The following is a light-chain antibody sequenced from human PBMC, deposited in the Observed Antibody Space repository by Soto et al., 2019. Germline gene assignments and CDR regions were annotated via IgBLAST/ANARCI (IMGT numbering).Light chain of an antibody. V-gene: IGKV1-39*01. CDR2: AAS. Sequence: ASVGDRVTITCRASQSISSYLNWFQQKPGKAPKLLIYAASSLQTGVPSRFSGSGSGTDFSLTISSLQPEDFSTYYCQQSYSTPRTFGQGTKVDIK. CDR1: QSISSY. CDR3: QQSYSTPRT. J-gene: IGKJ1*01.